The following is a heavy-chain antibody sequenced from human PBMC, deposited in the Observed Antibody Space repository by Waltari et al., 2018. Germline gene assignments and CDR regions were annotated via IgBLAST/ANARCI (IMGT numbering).Heavy chain of an antibody. J-gene: IGHJ3*01. V-gene: IGHV4-39*01. D-gene: IGHD5-12*01. CDR1: GGSITSNRHY. CDR3: ATYIGASVGTAAFDV. CDR2: ISYIGAT. Sequence: QLQLQESGPGLVKPSETLSLTCAVSGGSITSNRHYWGWVRQPPGQGLGWIGTISYIGATNSTPSLKSRVTIARDTSKNQLSLTLGSVTAADTALYYCATYIGASVGTAAFDVWGQGTMVTVSS.